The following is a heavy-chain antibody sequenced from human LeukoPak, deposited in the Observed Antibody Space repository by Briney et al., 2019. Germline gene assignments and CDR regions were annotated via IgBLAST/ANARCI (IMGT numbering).Heavy chain of an antibody. J-gene: IGHJ4*02. CDR2: INTDGTVT. D-gene: IGHD6-19*01. V-gene: IGHV3-74*01. CDR1: GFTFSKYW. CDR3: ATKQWLAPPPDS. Sequence: PGGSLRLSCAAYGFTFSKYWMLWVRQAPGKGLESVSRINTDGTVTTYADSGKGRFTVSRDNADNTMFLQMNSVRDEDTAVYYCATKQWLAPPPDSWGQGTPVTVSS.